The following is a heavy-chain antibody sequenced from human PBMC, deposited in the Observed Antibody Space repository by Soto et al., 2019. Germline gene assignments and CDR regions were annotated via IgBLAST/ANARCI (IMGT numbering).Heavy chain of an antibody. CDR2: ISGSGGST. Sequence: EVQLLESGGGLVQPGGSLRLSCAASGFTFSSYAMSWVRQAPGKGLEWVSAISGSGGSTYYADSVKGRFTISRDTSNNRLYLRMNSLRAEDTAVYYCARFRASYYYDSSGYYGPSKRDYWGQGTLVTVSS. V-gene: IGHV3-23*01. CDR3: ARFRASYYYDSSGYYGPSKRDY. CDR1: GFTFSSYA. D-gene: IGHD3-22*01. J-gene: IGHJ4*02.